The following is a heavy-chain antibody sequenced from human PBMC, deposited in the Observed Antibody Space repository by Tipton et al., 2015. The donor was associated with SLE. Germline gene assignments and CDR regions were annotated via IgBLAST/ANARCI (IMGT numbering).Heavy chain of an antibody. D-gene: IGHD3-10*01. CDR1: GDSTSTNNYY. V-gene: IGHV4-39*02. CDR3: ARLHLWGVIPDY. CDR2: VYYTGST. J-gene: IGHJ4*02. Sequence: LRLSCVVSGDSTSTNNYYWGWIRQPPGKGLEWIGNVYYTGSTYYNPFLKSRVTISVDTSKNHFSLKLKSVTAADTAVYYCARLHLWGVIPDYWGQGTLVTVSS.